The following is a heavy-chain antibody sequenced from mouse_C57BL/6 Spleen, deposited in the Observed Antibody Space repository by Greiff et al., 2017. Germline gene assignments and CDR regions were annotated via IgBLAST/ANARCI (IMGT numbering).Heavy chain of an antibody. J-gene: IGHJ4*01. CDR2: IDPSDSYT. CDR3: AREDYYGSSHAMDY. V-gene: IGHV1-50*01. Sequence: QVQLQQPGAELVKPGASVKLSCTASGYTFTSYWMQWVKQRPGQGLEWIGEIDPSDSYTNYNQQFKGKATLTVDTSSSTAYMQLSSLTSEDSAVYYCAREDYYGSSHAMDYWGQGTSVTVSS. CDR1: GYTFTSYW. D-gene: IGHD1-1*01.